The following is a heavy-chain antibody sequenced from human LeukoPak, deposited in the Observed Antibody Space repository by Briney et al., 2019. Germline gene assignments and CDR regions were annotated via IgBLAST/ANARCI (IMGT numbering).Heavy chain of an antibody. D-gene: IGHD3-10*01. CDR3: ARGYYGSGSYHDY. V-gene: IGHV1-2*02. J-gene: IGHJ4*02. CDR1: GYTFTDYY. Sequence: ASVKLSCKTYGYTFTDYYLHWVRQAPGQGLKWMGWINPNTGGTSFAQRFQGRVTMTRDTSISTAYMELSRLRSDDTAVYYCARGYYGSGSYHDYWGQGTLVTVSS. CDR2: INPNTGGT.